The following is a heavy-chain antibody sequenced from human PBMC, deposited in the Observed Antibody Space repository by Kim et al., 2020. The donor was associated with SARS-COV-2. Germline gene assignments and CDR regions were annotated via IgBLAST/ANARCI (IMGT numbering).Heavy chain of an antibody. J-gene: IGHJ6*03. Sequence: ASVKVSCKASGYTFTSYDINWVRQATGQGLEWMGWMNPNSGNTGYAQKFQGRVTMTRNTSISTAYMELSSLRSEDTAVYYCASGGYSYSLTPDYYYYYMDVWGKGTTVTVSS. CDR1: GYTFTSYD. CDR3: ASGGYSYSLTPDYYYYYMDV. V-gene: IGHV1-8*01. D-gene: IGHD5-18*01. CDR2: MNPNSGNT.